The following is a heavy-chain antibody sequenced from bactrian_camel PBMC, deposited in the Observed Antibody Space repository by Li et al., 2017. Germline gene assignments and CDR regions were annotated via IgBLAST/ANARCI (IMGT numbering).Heavy chain of an antibody. V-gene: IGHV3S40*01. CDR2: ISIAGGEA. CDR1: GYTYSTYC. Sequence: VQLVESGGGSVQAGGSLRLSCAASGYTYSTYCMGWFRQAPGKEREGVATISIAGGEAMYTDSVKGRFAISLTDDKSTVYLQMGELNPDDTAMYYCAAGPDCGWYDTLLQRSGTWGQGTQVTVS. CDR3: AAGPDCGWYDTLLQRSGT. J-gene: IGHJ6*01. D-gene: IGHD3*01.